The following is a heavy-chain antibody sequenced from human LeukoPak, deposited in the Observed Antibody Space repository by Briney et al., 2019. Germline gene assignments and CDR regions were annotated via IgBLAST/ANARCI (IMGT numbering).Heavy chain of an antibody. V-gene: IGHV4-39*01. CDR2: IYYSGST. Sequence: SSETLSLTCTVSGGSISSSSYYWGWIRQPPGKGLEWIGSIYYSGSTYYNPSLKSRVTISVDTSKNQFSLKLSSVTAADTAVYYCARLRYYYDSNGGGFDYWGQGTLVTVSS. CDR1: GGSISSSSYY. CDR3: ARLRYYYDSNGGGFDY. D-gene: IGHD3-22*01. J-gene: IGHJ4*02.